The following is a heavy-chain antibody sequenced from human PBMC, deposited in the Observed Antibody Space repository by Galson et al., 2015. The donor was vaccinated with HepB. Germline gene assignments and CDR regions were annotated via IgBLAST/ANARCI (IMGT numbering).Heavy chain of an antibody. V-gene: IGHV3-30-3*01. CDR3: AREKGLAYYYDSSGYLGRGYYYGMDV. Sequence: SLRLSCAASGFTFSSYAMHWVRQAPGKGLEWVAVISYDGSNKYYADSVKGRFTISRDNSKNTLYLQMNSLRAEDTAVYYCAREKGLAYYYDSSGYLGRGYYYGMDVWGQGTTVTVSS. CDR1: GFTFSSYA. J-gene: IGHJ6*02. D-gene: IGHD3-22*01. CDR2: ISYDGSNK.